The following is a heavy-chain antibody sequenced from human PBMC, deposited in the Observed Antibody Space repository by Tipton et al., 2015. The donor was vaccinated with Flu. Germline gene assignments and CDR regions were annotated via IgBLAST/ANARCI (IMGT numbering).Heavy chain of an antibody. D-gene: IGHD2-8*01. J-gene: IGHJ4*02. CDR3: ARGRRPRRPVLAPPGYFDY. CDR1: GGSFSGYN. Sequence: TLSLTCAVYGGSFSGYNWSWIRQPPGRGLEWIGEINHSGNTNYNPSLKSRVTVSVDTSKNQFSLILSAVTAADTAVYYCARGRRPRRPVLAPPGYFDYWGQGTLGTVSS. V-gene: IGHV4-34*01. CDR2: INHSGNT.